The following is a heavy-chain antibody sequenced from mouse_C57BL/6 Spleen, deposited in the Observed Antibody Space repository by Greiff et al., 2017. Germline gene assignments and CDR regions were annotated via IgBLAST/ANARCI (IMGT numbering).Heavy chain of an antibody. CDR3: TRSKRRREYYYAMDY. Sequence: VQLQQSGAELVRPGASVTLSCKASGYTFTDYEMHWVKQTPVHGLEWIGAIDPETGGTAYNPKFKGKAILTADKSSSTAYMELRSLTSEDSAVYYCTRSKRRREYYYAMDYWGQGTSVTVSS. D-gene: IGHD2-12*01. J-gene: IGHJ4*01. CDR1: GYTFTDYE. CDR2: IDPETGGT. V-gene: IGHV1-15*01.